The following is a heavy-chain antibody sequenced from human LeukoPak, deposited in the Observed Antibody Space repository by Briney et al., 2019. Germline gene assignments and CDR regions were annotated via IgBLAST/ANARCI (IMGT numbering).Heavy chain of an antibody. V-gene: IGHV3-7*01. J-gene: IGHJ4*02. CDR1: GFTFSSYW. D-gene: IGHD3-3*01. CDR3: ARGPLHSPIFGVARTRVYFDY. CDR2: IKQDGSEK. Sequence: GGSLRLSCAASGFTFSSYWMSWVRQAPGKGLEWVANIKQDGSEKYYVDSVKGRFTISRDNAKNSLYLQMNSLRAEDTAVYYCARGPLHSPIFGVARTRVYFDYWGQGTLVTVSS.